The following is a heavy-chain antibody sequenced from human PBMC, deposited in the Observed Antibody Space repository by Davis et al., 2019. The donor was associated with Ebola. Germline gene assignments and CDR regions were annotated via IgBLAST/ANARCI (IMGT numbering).Heavy chain of an antibody. CDR1: GYSFTSYW. J-gene: IGHJ6*02. D-gene: IGHD4-11*01. CDR2: IYPGDSDT. V-gene: IGHV5-51*01. CDR3: ARSDYRNYYYYYGMDV. Sequence: GESLKISCKGSGYSFTSYWIGWVRQMPGKGLEWMGIIYPGDSDTRYSPSFQGRVTISADKSISTAYLQWSSLKASDTAMYYCARSDYRNYYYYYGMDVWGQGTTVTVSS.